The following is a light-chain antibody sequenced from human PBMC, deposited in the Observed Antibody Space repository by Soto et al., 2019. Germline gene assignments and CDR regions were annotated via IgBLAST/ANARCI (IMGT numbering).Light chain of an antibody. J-gene: IGKJ4*01. CDR3: QQYYSTLL. V-gene: IGKV4-1*01. CDR2: WAS. CDR1: QSVLYSSNNKNY. Sequence: DIVRTQSPDSLAVSLGERATINCKSSQSVLYSSNNKNYLAWYQQKPGQPPKLLIYWASTRESGVPDRFSGSGSWTDFTLTISSLQAEDVAVYYCQQYYSTLLFGGGTKVEIK.